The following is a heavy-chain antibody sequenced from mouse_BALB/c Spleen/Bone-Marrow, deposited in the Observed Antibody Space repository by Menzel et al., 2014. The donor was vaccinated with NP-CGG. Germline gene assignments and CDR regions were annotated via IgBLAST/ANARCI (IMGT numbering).Heavy chain of an antibody. Sequence: EVQRVESGAELVKPGASVKLSCTASGLNIKDTYMHWVKQRPEQGLEWIGRIDPANGNTKYGPKFQGKATITADTSSNTAYLQLSSLTSEDTAVYYCASYYYGSSSFAYWGQGTLVTVSA. J-gene: IGHJ3*01. CDR2: IDPANGNT. V-gene: IGHV14-3*02. D-gene: IGHD1-1*01. CDR3: ASYYYGSSSFAY. CDR1: GLNIKDTY.